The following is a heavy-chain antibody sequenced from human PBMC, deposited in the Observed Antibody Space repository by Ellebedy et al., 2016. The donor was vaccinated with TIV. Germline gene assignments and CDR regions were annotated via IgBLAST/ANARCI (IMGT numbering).Heavy chain of an antibody. CDR3: AKGRRMVYSTGGLDY. CDR2: ISGSGGST. D-gene: IGHD2-8*01. Sequence: GESLKISCAASGFTFSSYAMSWVRQAPGKGLEWVSAISGSGGSTYYADSVKGRFTISRDNSQNTRYVQMNSLRAEDTAVDYCAKGRRMVYSTGGLDYWGQGTLVTVSS. J-gene: IGHJ4*02. V-gene: IGHV3-23*01. CDR1: GFTFSSYA.